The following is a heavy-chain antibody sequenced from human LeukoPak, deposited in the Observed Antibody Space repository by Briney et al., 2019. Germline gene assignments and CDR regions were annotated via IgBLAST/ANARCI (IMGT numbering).Heavy chain of an antibody. D-gene: IGHD3-3*01. Sequence: GGSLRLSCAASGFTFSSYSMNWVRQAPGKGLEWVSSISSSSSYIYYADSVKGRFTISRDNAKNSLYLQMNCLRAEDTAVYYCARPVYDFWSGLDYWGQGTLVTVSS. V-gene: IGHV3-21*01. CDR3: ARPVYDFWSGLDY. CDR1: GFTFSSYS. CDR2: ISSSSSYI. J-gene: IGHJ4*02.